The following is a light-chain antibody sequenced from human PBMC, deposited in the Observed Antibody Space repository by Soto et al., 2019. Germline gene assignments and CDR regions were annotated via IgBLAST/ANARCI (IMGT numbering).Light chain of an antibody. CDR2: GAS. J-gene: IGKJ3*01. CDR1: QSVSRSY. Sequence: EIVLTQSPGTLSLSPGERATLSCRARQSVSRSYLAWYQQKPGQAPRLLIYGASSRATGIPDRFSGSGSGTDFTLTISKLEPEDFAVYYCQQYDNSPLFGPGTKVEIK. V-gene: IGKV3-20*01. CDR3: QQYDNSPL.